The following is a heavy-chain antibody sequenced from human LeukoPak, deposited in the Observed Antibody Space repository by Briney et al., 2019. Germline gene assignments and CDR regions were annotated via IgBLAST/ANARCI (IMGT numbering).Heavy chain of an antibody. CDR2: ISWGGGST. D-gene: IGHD3-10*01. J-gene: IGHJ6*02. V-gene: IGHV3-43*01. CDR3: AKPYGSGSYYNDYYYYGMDV. CDR1: GFIFDDFT. Sequence: GVSLRLSCAASGFIFDDFTMHWVRQAPGKGLEWVSLISWGGGSTEYAVSVKGRFTISRDNSKNSLYLQMNSLRTEDTALYYCAKPYGSGSYYNDYYYYGMDVWGQGTTVTVSS.